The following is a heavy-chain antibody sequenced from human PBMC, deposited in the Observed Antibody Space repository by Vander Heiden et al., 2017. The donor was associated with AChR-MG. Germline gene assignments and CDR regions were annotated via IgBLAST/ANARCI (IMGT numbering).Heavy chain of an antibody. J-gene: IGHJ6*03. V-gene: IGHV3-23*01. CDR3: AKYSGGVAAYYYLDV. D-gene: IGHD1-26*01. CDR1: GFSFTSPA. Sequence: EVQLLESGGGLVQSGESLRLSCAASGFSFTSPAMSWVRQAPGKGLEWVSAISGAGGSTYYADAVKGRFTTSRDNSKNTVYLQMNSLRDEDTADYYCAKYSGGVAAYYYLDVWGKGTTVTVSS. CDR2: ISGAGGST.